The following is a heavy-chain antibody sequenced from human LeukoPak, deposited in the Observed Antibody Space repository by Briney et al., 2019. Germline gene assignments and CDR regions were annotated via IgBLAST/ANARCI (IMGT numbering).Heavy chain of an antibody. CDR1: GLTVSSGY. D-gene: IGHD4-17*01. V-gene: IGHV3-66*01. Sequence: GGSLRLSCEASGLTVSSGYMSWVRQAPGKGLEWVSVVYSDGSTYYADSVKGRFTISRDNSKNTLHLQMNSLSVEDTAVYYCVLEFNYADYRPPGDYWGQGTLVTVSS. CDR2: VYSDGST. J-gene: IGHJ4*02. CDR3: VLEFNYADYRPPGDY.